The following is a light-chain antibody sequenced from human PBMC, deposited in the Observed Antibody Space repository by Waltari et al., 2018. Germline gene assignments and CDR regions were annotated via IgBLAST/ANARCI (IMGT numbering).Light chain of an antibody. CDR1: QSVRGY. CDR2: DTS. Sequence: ELVLTQSPATLSLSPGERATLSRRASQSVRGYIAWYQQKPGQAPRPLIYDTSTRATGLPARFSGSGSGTDFTLTISSLEPEDFAVYYCQHRGHWPPDATFGPGTKVDIK. V-gene: IGKV3-11*01. CDR3: QHRGHWPPDAT. J-gene: IGKJ3*01.